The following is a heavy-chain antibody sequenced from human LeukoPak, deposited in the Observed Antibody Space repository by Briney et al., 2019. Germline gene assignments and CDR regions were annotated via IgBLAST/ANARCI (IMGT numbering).Heavy chain of an antibody. CDR1: GFTFSSYA. CDR2: ISGSGGST. Sequence: GGSLRLSCAASGFTFSSYAMHWVRQAPGKGLEWVSSISGSGGSTYYADSVKGRFTISRDNAKNSLYLQMNSLRAEDTAVYYCASVFVVVPAAIPWGQGTLVTVSS. V-gene: IGHV3-23*01. J-gene: IGHJ4*02. D-gene: IGHD2-2*01. CDR3: ASVFVVVPAAIP.